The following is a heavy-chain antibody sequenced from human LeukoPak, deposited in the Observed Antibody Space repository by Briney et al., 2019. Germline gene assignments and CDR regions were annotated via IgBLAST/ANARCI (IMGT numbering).Heavy chain of an antibody. J-gene: IGHJ4*02. Sequence: GGSLRLSCAASGFTFSSHWMHWVRQAPGKGLVWVSRIKGDGSSPTYADSVKGRFTISRDNAKNSLYLQMNSLRAEDTAVYYCAVVVPAATLDYWGQGTLVTVSS. CDR2: IKGDGSSP. CDR3: AVVVPAATLDY. CDR1: GFTFSSHW. D-gene: IGHD2-2*01. V-gene: IGHV3-74*01.